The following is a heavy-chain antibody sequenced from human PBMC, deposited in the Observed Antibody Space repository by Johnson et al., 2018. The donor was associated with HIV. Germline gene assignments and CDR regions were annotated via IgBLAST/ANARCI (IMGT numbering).Heavy chain of an antibody. J-gene: IGHJ3*01. Sequence: VQLVESGGGLVQPGGSLKLSCAASGVNFRPYPMTWVRQAPGKGLAWVSAISGSGGSKYYADSVKGRFTISRDNAKKSLFLQMNSLSAEDTAIYYCARDPPGRAFDVWGLGTTVTVSS. CDR1: GVNFRPYP. V-gene: IGHV3-23*04. CDR2: ISGSGGSK. CDR3: ARDPPGRAFDV.